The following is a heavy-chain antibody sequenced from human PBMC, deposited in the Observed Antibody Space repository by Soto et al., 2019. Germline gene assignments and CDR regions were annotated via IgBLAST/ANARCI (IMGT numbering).Heavy chain of an antibody. CDR2: IFADGST. CDR3: VRDHAQVVVGTGFDC. D-gene: IGHD2-15*01. Sequence: QVQLQESGPGLVKPSETLSLICTVSGGSVNNYYWGWVRQPAGKGLEWIGRIFADGSTTYNPSLMGRVTLSVDTSRNQLSLELTSMTAADTGVYYCVRDHAQVVVGTGFDCWGQGAPVTVSS. J-gene: IGHJ4*02. V-gene: IGHV4-4*07. CDR1: GGSVNNYY.